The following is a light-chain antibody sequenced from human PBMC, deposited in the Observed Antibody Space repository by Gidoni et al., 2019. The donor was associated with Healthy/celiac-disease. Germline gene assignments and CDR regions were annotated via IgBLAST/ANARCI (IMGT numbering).Light chain of an antibody. CDR2: DAS. V-gene: IGKV3-11*01. CDR3: QQRSNWPRIT. CDR1: QSVSSY. J-gene: IGKJ5*01. Sequence: ERLLTQPPATLSLSPEERATLACRASQSVSSYLAWYQQKPGQAPRLLIYDASNRTTGIPARFSGSGSGTDFTLTISSLEPEDFAVYYCQQRSNWPRITFGQGTQLEIK.